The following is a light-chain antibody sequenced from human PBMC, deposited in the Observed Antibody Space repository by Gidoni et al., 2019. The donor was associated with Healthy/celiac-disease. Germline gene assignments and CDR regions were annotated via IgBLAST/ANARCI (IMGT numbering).Light chain of an antibody. V-gene: IGKV1-5*01. CDR2: DAS. Sequence: DIQMTQSPSTLSASVGDRVTITCRASQRISSWLAWYQQKPGKAPKLLIYDASSLESGVPSRFSGSGSGTEFTLTISSLQPDDFATYYCQQYNSYPHTFGQGTKLEIK. CDR3: QQYNSYPHT. CDR1: QRISSW. J-gene: IGKJ2*01.